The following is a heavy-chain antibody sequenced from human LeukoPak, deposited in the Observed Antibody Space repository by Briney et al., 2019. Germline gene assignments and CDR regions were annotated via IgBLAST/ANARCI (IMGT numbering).Heavy chain of an antibody. CDR3: AKPGEASNYYFDY. D-gene: IGHD2-21*01. V-gene: IGHV3-23*01. Sequence: GGSLRLSCTPSGFTFSTYDMSWVREAPGKGLEWVSTVRVNGRSTYYADSVKGRFTISRDNSKNTLYLQMNSLRAEDTALYYCAKPGEASNYYFDYWGQGALVTVSS. CDR2: VRVNGRST. CDR1: GFTFSTYD. J-gene: IGHJ4*02.